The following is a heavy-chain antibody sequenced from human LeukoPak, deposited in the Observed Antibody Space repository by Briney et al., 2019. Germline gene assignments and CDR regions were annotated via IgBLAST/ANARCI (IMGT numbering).Heavy chain of an antibody. D-gene: IGHD3-16*01. V-gene: IGHV1-2*02. CDR1: GYTFTGYY. CDR2: INPNSGGT. Sequence: ASVKVSCKASGYTFTGYYMHWVRQAPGQGLERMGWINPNSGGTNYAQEFQGRVTMTRDTSISTAYMELSRLRADDTAVYYCARSGVGGRQDAFDIWGQGTLVTVSS. CDR3: ARSGVGGRQDAFDI. J-gene: IGHJ4*02.